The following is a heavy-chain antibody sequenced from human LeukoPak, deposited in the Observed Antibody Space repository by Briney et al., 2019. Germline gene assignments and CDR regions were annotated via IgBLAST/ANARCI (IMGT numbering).Heavy chain of an antibody. D-gene: IGHD6-19*01. CDR1: GFTFSNYA. CDR3: AKWGGDSGAEQWLVLDY. CDR2: IGGSGGMT. V-gene: IGHV3-23*01. Sequence: TGGSLRLSCAASGFTFSNYAMGWVRQAPGKGLEWVSGIGGSGGMTYYADSVKGRFTISRDNSKNTLYLEMNSLRVEDTAIYYCAKWGGDSGAEQWLVLDYWGQGTLVTVSS. J-gene: IGHJ4*02.